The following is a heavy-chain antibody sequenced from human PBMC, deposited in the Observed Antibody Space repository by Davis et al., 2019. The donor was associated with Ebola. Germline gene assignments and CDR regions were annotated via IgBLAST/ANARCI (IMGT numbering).Heavy chain of an antibody. D-gene: IGHD2/OR15-2a*01. CDR3: AKDTSNIWFDI. Sequence: PGGPLRLSCAASGFTFDDYAMHWVRQAPGKGLEWVSGVSWNSGSIDYGDSVKGRFTISRDNAKNTLYLQMNGLRVEDTAIYYCAKDTSNIWFDIWGQGTMVTVSS. J-gene: IGHJ3*02. CDR2: VSWNSGSI. CDR1: GFTFDDYA. V-gene: IGHV3-9*01.